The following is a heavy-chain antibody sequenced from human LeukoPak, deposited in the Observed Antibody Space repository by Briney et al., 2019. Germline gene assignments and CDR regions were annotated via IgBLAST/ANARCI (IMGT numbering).Heavy chain of an antibody. CDR3: ARDWGILGVPNY. CDR2: IDARSGIT. V-gene: IGHV3-48*01. D-gene: IGHD3-3*01. CDR1: GFTFTIFG. J-gene: IGHJ4*02. Sequence: GGSLRLSCAASGFTFTIFGLNWVRQAPGKGPEWVSYIDARSGITYYADSVQGRFTISRDDARESVFLQMDGLRVDDTAVYYCARDWGILGVPNYWGQGTLVTVSS.